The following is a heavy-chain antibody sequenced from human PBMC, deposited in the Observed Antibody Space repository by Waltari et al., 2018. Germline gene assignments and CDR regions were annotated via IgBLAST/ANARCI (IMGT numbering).Heavy chain of an antibody. CDR1: GYIFSNYG. V-gene: IGHV1-18*01. J-gene: IGHJ4*02. CDR2: ISGYNGDA. CDR3: ARDDVDSSAFGGF. D-gene: IGHD3-16*01. Sequence: QLVQSGAEVKKPGASVKVSCKGSGYIFSNYGVTWGRQAPGQGLEWMGWISGYNGDAKYEEKFEGRVTMTRDTSTSTAYMEIRGLRSDDTAVYFCARDDVDSSAFGGFWGQGTQVTVSS.